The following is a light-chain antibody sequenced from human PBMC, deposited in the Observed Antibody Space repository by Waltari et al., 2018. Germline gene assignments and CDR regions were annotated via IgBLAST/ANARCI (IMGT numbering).Light chain of an antibody. Sequence: QSALTQPASVSGSPGQSITISCTGASSDYYNYVCWYQHHPGKAHKLMIYDVSNRPSGVSNRFSGSKSGSTASLTISGLQAEDEADYYCSVKRGSNTVVFGGGTKLTVL. CDR3: SVKRGSNTVV. V-gene: IGLV2-14*03. CDR1: SSDYYNY. J-gene: IGLJ2*01. CDR2: DVS.